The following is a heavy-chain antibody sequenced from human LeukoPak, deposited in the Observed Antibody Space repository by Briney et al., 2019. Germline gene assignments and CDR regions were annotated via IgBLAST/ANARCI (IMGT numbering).Heavy chain of an antibody. Sequence: GGSLRLSCAASGFTFSSYGMHWVRQAPGKGLEWVAVIWYDGSNKYYADSVKGRFTISRDNSKNTLYLQMNSLRAEDTAVYYCARLGARQMLEYWGQGTLVTVSS. CDR1: GFTFSSYG. J-gene: IGHJ4*02. CDR2: IWYDGSNK. V-gene: IGHV3-33*01. CDR3: ARLGARQMLEY. D-gene: IGHD4-17*01.